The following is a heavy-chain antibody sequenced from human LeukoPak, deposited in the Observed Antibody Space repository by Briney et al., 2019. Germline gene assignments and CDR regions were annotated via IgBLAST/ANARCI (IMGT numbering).Heavy chain of an antibody. D-gene: IGHD3-10*01. CDR1: GASVTSYS. J-gene: IGHJ6*02. CDR2: IHYSGST. Sequence: SETLSLTCTVSGASVTSYSWSWIRRPPGKGLEWIGYIHYSGSTNYNPSLKSRVTVSVDTSRNQFSLNLRSVTAADTAVYHCARGPKFGESLYYGLDVWCQGTTVTVSS. V-gene: IGHV4-59*02. CDR3: ARGPKFGESLYYGLDV.